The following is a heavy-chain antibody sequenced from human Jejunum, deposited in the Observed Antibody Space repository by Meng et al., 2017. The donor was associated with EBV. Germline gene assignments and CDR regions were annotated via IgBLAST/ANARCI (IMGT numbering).Heavy chain of an antibody. V-gene: IGHV3-23*04. CDR3: AKLTRA. CDR1: GFTFNSHT. CDR2: ITDSGGST. J-gene: IGHJ5*02. Sequence: VRLVEAGGGWVQPGGSLRLSCAASGFTFNSHTMSWVRQAPGKGLEWVSAITDSGGSTYYTDSVKGRFTISRDNSKNTLYLQMNSLRAEDTAVYYCAKLTRAWGQGTLVTVSS.